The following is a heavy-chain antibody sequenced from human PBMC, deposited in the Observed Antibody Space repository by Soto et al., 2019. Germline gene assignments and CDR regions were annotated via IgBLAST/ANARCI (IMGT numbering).Heavy chain of an antibody. V-gene: IGHV3-30*18. CDR1: GFTFSSYG. CDR2: ISYDGSNK. CDR3: AKDLGERYYDFWSIGDP. D-gene: IGHD3-3*01. J-gene: IGHJ5*02. Sequence: VQLVESGGGVVQPGRSLRLSCAASGFTFSSYGMHWVRQAPGKGLEWVAVISYDGSNKYYADSVKGRFTISRDNSKNTLYLQMNSLRAEDTAVYYCAKDLGERYYDFWSIGDPWGQGTLVTVSS.